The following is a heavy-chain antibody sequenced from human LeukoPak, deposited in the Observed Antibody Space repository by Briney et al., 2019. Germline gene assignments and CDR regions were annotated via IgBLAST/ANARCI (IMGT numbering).Heavy chain of an antibody. V-gene: IGHV4-34*01. Sequence: PSETLSLTCAVSGGSFSGYYWRWIRQPPGKGLEWIGEINHSGSTNHNPSLKSRVTISVDTSKNRFSLKLSSVTAADTAVYYCARSGYRVYFDYWGQGTLVTVSS. CDR1: GGSFSGYY. CDR3: ARSGYRVYFDY. CDR2: INHSGST. D-gene: IGHD5-18*01. J-gene: IGHJ4*02.